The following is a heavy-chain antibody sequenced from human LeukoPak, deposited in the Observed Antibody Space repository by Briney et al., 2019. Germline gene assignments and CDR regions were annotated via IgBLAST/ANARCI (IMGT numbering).Heavy chain of an antibody. Sequence: GGSLRLSCAASGFTFRTYAMNWVRQAPGKGLEWVAVISDDGSNKYYAESVKGQFTISRDNSKNTLYLQMNSLRAEDTAVYYCARDDGDYGDAFDIWGQGTMVTVSS. CDR2: ISDDGSNK. J-gene: IGHJ3*02. D-gene: IGHD4-17*01. CDR1: GFTFRTYA. CDR3: ARDDGDYGDAFDI. V-gene: IGHV3-30*14.